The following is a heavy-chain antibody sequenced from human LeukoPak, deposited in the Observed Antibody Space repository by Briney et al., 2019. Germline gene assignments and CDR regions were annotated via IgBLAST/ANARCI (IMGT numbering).Heavy chain of an antibody. CDR1: GYTFTSYG. CDR3: ARDYYGSGSYFTTDY. D-gene: IGHD3-10*01. V-gene: IGHV1-18*01. Sequence: ASVKVSCKASGYTFTSYGISWVRQAPGQGLEWMGWISAYNGNTNYAQKLQGRVTMTTDTSTSTAYMELSSLRSEDTAVYYCARDYYGSGSYFTTDYWGQGTLVTVSS. J-gene: IGHJ4*02. CDR2: ISAYNGNT.